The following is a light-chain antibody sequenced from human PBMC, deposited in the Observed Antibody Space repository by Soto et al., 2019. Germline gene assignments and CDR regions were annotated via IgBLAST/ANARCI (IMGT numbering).Light chain of an antibody. CDR3: TSYTSSTPFYG. V-gene: IGLV2-14*03. Sequence: QSVLTQPASVSGSPGQSLALSCTGVRTDFADSYDYVSWYQKHPSQKPQPINYNVNKRTPGVTDRFPGAKTGNTASLTISGLQAEDEAEYYCTSYTSSTPFYGFGTGTKVTVL. CDR1: RTDFADSYDY. J-gene: IGLJ1*01. CDR2: NVN.